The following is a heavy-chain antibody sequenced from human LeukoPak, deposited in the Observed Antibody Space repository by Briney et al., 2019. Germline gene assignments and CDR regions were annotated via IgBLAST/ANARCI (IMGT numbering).Heavy chain of an antibody. Sequence: AGGSLRLSCAASGFTFSSYAMSWVRQAPGKGLEWVSAISGSGGSTYYADSVKGRFTISRDNSKNTLYLQMNSLRAEDTAEYYCAKDLIAAAGTKHLDYWGQGTLVTVSS. V-gene: IGHV3-23*01. CDR1: GFTFSSYA. J-gene: IGHJ4*02. CDR2: ISGSGGST. D-gene: IGHD6-13*01. CDR3: AKDLIAAAGTKHLDY.